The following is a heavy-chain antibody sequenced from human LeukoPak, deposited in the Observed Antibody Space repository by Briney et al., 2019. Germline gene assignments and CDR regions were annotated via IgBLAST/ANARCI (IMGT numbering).Heavy chain of an antibody. Sequence: ASVKVSCKASRYTFTGYYMHWVRQAPGQGLEWMGRINPNSGGTNYAQKFQGRVTMTRDTSISTAYMELSRLRSDDTAVYYCARDRPYCTNGVCRLDYWGQGTLVTVSS. CDR1: RYTFTGYY. J-gene: IGHJ4*02. CDR3: ARDRPYCTNGVCRLDY. V-gene: IGHV1-2*06. D-gene: IGHD2-8*01. CDR2: INPNSGGT.